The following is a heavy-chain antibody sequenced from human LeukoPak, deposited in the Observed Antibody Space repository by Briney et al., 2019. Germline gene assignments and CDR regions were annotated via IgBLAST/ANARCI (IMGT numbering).Heavy chain of an antibody. CDR2: INSDGSST. J-gene: IGHJ4*02. CDR1: GFTFSSYW. Sequence: PGGFLRLSCAASGFTFSSYWIHWVRQAPGKGLVWVSRINSDGSSTSYADSVKGRFTISRDNAKNTLYLQMNSLRAEDTAVYYCARDRGTMVRGVITDDYWGQGTLVTVSS. CDR3: ARDRGTMVRGVITDDY. D-gene: IGHD3-10*01. V-gene: IGHV3-74*01.